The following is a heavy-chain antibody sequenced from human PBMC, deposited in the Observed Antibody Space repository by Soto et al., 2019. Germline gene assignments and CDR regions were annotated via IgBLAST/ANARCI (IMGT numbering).Heavy chain of an antibody. CDR3: ARARGVNGMDV. CDR2: IGPVGDT. J-gene: IGHJ6*02. Sequence: GGSLRLSCAAAGFTFSSYDMHWVRQATGKGLEWVSAIGPVGDTYYPGSVKGRFTISRENAKNSLYLQMNSLRAGDTAVYYCARARGVNGMDVWGQGTTVTVSS. CDR1: GFTFSSYD. D-gene: IGHD2-8*01. V-gene: IGHV3-13*04.